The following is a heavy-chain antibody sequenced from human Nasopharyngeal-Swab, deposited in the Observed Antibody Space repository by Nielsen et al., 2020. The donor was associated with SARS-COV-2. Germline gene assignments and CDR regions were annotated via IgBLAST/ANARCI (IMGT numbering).Heavy chain of an antibody. J-gene: IGHJ4*02. V-gene: IGHV3-74*01. CDR2: VSTDGTTA. Sequence: GESLKISCAASGFAFDTYWMHWVRQTPGKGLVRVSAVSTDGTTAYYAGSERGRFTISRDNAKSTVYLHVGSLTADDTAIYYCARGPTPSDNSAFLRDWGQGILVTVSS. CDR1: GFAFDTYW. CDR3: ARGPTPSDNSAFLRD. D-gene: IGHD6-19*01.